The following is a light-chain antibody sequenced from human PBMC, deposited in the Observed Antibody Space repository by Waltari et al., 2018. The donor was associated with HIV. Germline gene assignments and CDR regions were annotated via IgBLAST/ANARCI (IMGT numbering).Light chain of an antibody. Sequence: DIQMTQSPSSVSPSVGDRVTITCRASQDISRWLAWYQQKPGKAPKLLIYAASTLQGGVPSRFSGSGSGTEFTLTISSLQPEDFATYYCQQANSFPYTFGQGTKLDIK. CDR2: AAS. V-gene: IGKV1-12*01. J-gene: IGKJ2*01. CDR3: QQANSFPYT. CDR1: QDISRW.